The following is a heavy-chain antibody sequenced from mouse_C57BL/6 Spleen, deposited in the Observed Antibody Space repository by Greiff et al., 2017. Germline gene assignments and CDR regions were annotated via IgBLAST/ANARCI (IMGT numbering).Heavy chain of an antibody. CDR1: GYTFTDYY. V-gene: IGHV1-76*01. CDR3: ARDRGNAMDY. CDR2: IYPGSGNT. Sequence: QVQLQQSGAELVRPGASVKLSCKASGYTFTDYYINWVKQRPGQGLEWIARIYPGSGNTYYNEKFKGKATLTAEKSSSTAYMQLSSLTSEDSAVYFCARDRGNAMDYWGQGTSVTVSS. D-gene: IGHD2-14*01. J-gene: IGHJ4*01.